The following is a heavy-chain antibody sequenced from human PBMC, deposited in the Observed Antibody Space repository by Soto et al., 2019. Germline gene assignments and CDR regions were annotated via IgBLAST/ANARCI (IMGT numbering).Heavy chain of an antibody. CDR3: ARVEAGAYFQVYYGMDV. CDR2: IIPSLGTA. Sequence: SVKVSCKAPGGTFSNYAISWVRQAPGRGLEWMGGIIPSLGTANYAQKFQGRVTVTADESTRTVYMELSSVRSEDTAVYYCARVEAGAYFQVYYGMDVWGQGTTVTVSS. D-gene: IGHD3-16*01. V-gene: IGHV1-69*13. J-gene: IGHJ6*02. CDR1: GGTFSNYA.